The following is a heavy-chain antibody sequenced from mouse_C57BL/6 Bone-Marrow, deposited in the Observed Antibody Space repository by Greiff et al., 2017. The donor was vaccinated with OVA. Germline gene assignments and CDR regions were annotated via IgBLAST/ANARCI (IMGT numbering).Heavy chain of an antibody. Sequence: DVHLVESGGGLVKPGGSLKLSCAASGFTFSSYAMSWVRQSPEKRLAWVATISDGGSYPSYPDNVQGRFTISRDNAKNNLYLQMSHLKSEDAAMYYCARDPLSTVPYYFDYWGQGTTLTVSS. CDR1: GFTFSSYA. J-gene: IGHJ2*01. CDR3: ARDPLSTVPYYFDY. CDR2: ISDGGSYP. D-gene: IGHD1-1*01. V-gene: IGHV5-4*01.